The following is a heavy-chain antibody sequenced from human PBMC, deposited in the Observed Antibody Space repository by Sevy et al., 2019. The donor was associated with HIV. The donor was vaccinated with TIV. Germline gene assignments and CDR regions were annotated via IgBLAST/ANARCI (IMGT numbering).Heavy chain of an antibody. J-gene: IGHJ6*03. CDR2: IYYSGST. CDR1: GGSISSYY. Sequence: SETLSLTCTVSGGSISSYYWSWIRQPPGKGLEWIGYIYYSGSTNYNPSLKSRVTISVDTSKNQFSLKLSSVTAADTAMYYCARGYYDSSGYYPHYYYYYMDVWGKGTTVTVSS. D-gene: IGHD3-22*01. V-gene: IGHV4-59*01. CDR3: ARGYYDSSGYYPHYYYYYMDV.